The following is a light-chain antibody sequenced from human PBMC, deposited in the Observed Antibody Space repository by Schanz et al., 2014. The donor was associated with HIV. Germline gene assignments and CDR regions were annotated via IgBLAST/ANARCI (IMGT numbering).Light chain of an antibody. CDR2: GAF. J-gene: IGKJ4*01. V-gene: IGKV3D-15*01. CDR1: QSVSSS. Sequence: EVVMTQSPATLSVSPGERATLSCRASQSVSSSLAWYQQKPGQAPRLLIYGAFNRATGIPDRFSGGGFGTDFALTINRLEPEDFAVYYCQQYNTFGGGTKVEIK. CDR3: QQYNT.